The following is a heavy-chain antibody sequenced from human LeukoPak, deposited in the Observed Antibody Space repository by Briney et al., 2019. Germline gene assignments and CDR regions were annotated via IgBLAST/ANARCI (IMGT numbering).Heavy chain of an antibody. Sequence: ASVSVSCKASGRSFSRYAISWVRQAPGRGLEWMGGITPVFGTAKYAQRFQGRVTISADDSTSTAYLEVTKVTSEDTAVYYCARGSASNWPVDIWGQGTLITVSS. CDR2: ITPVFGTA. CDR3: ARGSASNWPVDI. CDR1: GRSFSRYA. D-gene: IGHD6-13*01. J-gene: IGHJ4*02. V-gene: IGHV1-69*13.